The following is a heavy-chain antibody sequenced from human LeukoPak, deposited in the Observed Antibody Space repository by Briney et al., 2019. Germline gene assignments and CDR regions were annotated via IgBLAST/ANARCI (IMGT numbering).Heavy chain of an antibody. V-gene: IGHV3-30-3*01. CDR1: GFTLSSHA. D-gene: IGHD3-10*01. Sequence: PGRSLRLSCAVSGFTLSSHAMHWVRQAPGKGLEWVAVISYDGSNKYYADSVKGRFTISRDNSKNTLYLQMNSLRAEDTAVYYCARDRFGYGEDPDYWGQGTLVTVSS. J-gene: IGHJ4*02. CDR2: ISYDGSNK. CDR3: ARDRFGYGEDPDY.